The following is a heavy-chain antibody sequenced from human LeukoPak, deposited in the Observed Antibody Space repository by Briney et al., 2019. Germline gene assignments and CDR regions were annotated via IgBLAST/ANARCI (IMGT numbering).Heavy chain of an antibody. CDR2: INHSGST. CDR1: GGSFSGYY. V-gene: IGHV4-34*01. D-gene: IGHD1-26*01. Sequence: PSETLSLTCAVYGGSFSGYYWSRIRQPPGKGLEWIGEINHSGSTNYNPSLKSRVTISVDTSKNQFSLKLSSVTAADTAVYYCARGFIVGATLPPYYFDYWGQGTLVTVSS. J-gene: IGHJ4*02. CDR3: ARGFIVGATLPPYYFDY.